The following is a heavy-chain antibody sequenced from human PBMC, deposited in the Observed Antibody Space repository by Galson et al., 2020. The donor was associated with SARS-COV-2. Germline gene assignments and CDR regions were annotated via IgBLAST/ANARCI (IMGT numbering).Heavy chain of an antibody. CDR2: LSDSGST. J-gene: IGHJ4*02. Sequence: SETLSLTCTVSGGSTNGYYWSWIRQPPGKGLEWIGYLSDSGSTNYNPSLKSRVTISVDTSKNQFSLKLSSVTAADTAVYYCARRGFLDYWGQGTLVTVSS. V-gene: IGHV4-59*01. CDR1: GGSTNGYY. CDR3: ARRGFLDY.